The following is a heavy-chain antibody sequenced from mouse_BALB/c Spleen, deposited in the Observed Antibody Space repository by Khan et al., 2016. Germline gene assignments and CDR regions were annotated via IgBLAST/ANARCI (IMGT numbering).Heavy chain of an antibody. CDR2: ISDGGSYT. J-gene: IGHJ3*01. CDR1: GFTFSDYY. Sequence: EVELVESGGGLVKPGGSLKLSCAASGFTFSDYYMYWVRQTPEKRLEWVATISDGGSYTYYPASVKGRFTISRDKAKNKLYLQMSSLKSEDTAMYYCAREGLRGVFAHWGQGSLVTVSA. V-gene: IGHV5-4*02. CDR3: AREGLRGVFAH. D-gene: IGHD2-4*01.